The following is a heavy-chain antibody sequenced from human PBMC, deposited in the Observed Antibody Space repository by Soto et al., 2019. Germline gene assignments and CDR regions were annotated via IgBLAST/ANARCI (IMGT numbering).Heavy chain of an antibody. CDR2: ISAHNGKT. V-gene: IGHV1-18*01. J-gene: IGHJ4*02. Sequence: QVHLVQSGAEVKKPGASVKVSCKGSGYAFTTYGITWVRQAPGQGLEWMGWISAHNGKTNYAQKLQGRVTVTRDTSTSTAYMELRSLRSDDTAVYYCARGRYGYYWGQGALFTVSS. CDR3: ARGRYGYY. CDR1: GYAFTTYG. D-gene: IGHD1-1*01.